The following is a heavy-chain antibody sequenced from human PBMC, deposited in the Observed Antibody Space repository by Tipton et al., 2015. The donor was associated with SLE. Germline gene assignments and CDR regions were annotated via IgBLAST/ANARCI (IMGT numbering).Heavy chain of an antibody. CDR1: GGSISRNNW. J-gene: IGHJ6*03. D-gene: IGHD2-15*01. CDR3: ARGSRDSIYYYYYMDV. CDR2: IYHSGST. Sequence: TLSLTCAVFGGSISRNNWWSWVRQPPGKGLEWIGEIYHSGSTNYNPSLKSRVTISVDTSKNQSSLKVSSVTAADTAVYYCARGSRDSIYYYYYMDVWGKGTTVTVSS. V-gene: IGHV4-4*02.